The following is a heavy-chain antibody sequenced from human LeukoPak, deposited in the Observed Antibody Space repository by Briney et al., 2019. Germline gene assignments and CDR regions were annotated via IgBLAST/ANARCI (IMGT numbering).Heavy chain of an antibody. Sequence: ASVKVSCKASGYTFTSYYMHWVRQAPGQGLEWMGIINPSGGSTRYAQKFQGRVTMTRDTSTSTVYMELSSLRSEDTAVYYCARNPVTTNYCDFWGQGTLVTVSS. D-gene: IGHD4-17*01. CDR2: INPSGGST. J-gene: IGHJ4*02. V-gene: IGHV1-46*01. CDR3: ARNPVTTNYCDF. CDR1: GYTFTSYY.